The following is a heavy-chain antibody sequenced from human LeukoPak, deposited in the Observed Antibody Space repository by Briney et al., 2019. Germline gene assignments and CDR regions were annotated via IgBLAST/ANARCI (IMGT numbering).Heavy chain of an antibody. CDR2: ISGSGGNT. CDR1: GFTFSSYA. J-gene: IGHJ4*02. V-gene: IGHV3-23*01. Sequence: PGGSLRLSYAASGFTFSSYAMSWVRQAPGKGLEWVSVISGSGGNTYYADSVKGRFTISRDNSKNTLYLQLNSLRAEDTAVYYCAKDLYDDYDFDCWGQGTLVTVSS. CDR3: AKDLYDDYDFDC. D-gene: IGHD4-17*01.